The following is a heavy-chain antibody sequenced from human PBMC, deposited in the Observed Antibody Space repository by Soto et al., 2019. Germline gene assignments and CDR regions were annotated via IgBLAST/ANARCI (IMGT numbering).Heavy chain of an antibody. V-gene: IGHV1-18*04. CDR1: GYTFTANG. CDR2: ISTSNGDT. Sequence: QVQLVQSGAEVKKPGASVTISCKASGYTFTANGVSWVRQAPGHGLEWIGWISTSNGDTNYAHSLXGXVXXTTDTSTSTASLEVRSLRSDDTAVYWCARDVGYSYGYGYGYWGQGTLVTVSS. D-gene: IGHD5-18*01. CDR3: ARDVGYSYGYGYGY. J-gene: IGHJ4*02.